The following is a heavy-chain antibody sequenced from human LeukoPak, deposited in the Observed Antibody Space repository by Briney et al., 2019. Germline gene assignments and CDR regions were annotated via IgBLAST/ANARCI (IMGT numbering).Heavy chain of an antibody. Sequence: PGGSLRLSCAASGFTFSSYGMHWVRQAPGKGLEWVAVISYDGSNKYYADSVKGRFTISRDNSKNTLYLQMNSLRAEDTAVYYCARDPSIFWSGYQDYYYYMDVWGKGTTVTVSS. CDR3: ARDPSIFWSGYQDYYYYMDV. CDR1: GFTFSSYG. CDR2: ISYDGSNK. J-gene: IGHJ6*03. D-gene: IGHD3-3*01. V-gene: IGHV3-30*03.